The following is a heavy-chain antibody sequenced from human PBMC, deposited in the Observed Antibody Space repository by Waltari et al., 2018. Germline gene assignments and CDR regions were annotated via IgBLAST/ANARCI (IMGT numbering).Heavy chain of an antibody. CDR1: GGTFSSYA. CDR3: ARASSGTRVSDY. J-gene: IGHJ4*02. Sequence: QVQLVQSGAEVKKPGSSVKVSCKASGGTFSSYAISWVRPAPGQGLEWMGRITPNFVTANYAQNFQGRVTITADKSTSTAYMELSSLRSEDTAVYYCARASSGTRVSDYWGQGTLVTVSS. D-gene: IGHD1-7*01. CDR2: ITPNFVTA. V-gene: IGHV1-69*08.